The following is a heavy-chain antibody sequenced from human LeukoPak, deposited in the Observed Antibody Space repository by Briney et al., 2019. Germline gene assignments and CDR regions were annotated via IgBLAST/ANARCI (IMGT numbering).Heavy chain of an antibody. D-gene: IGHD3-22*01. CDR3: ARGRRTYYYDSSGYYNFDY. V-gene: IGHV4-39*01. CDR1: GGSISSSSYY. J-gene: IGHJ4*02. Sequence: PSETLSLTCTVSGGSISSSSYYWGWIRQPPGKGLEWIGSIYYSGSTYYNPSLKSRVTISVDTSKNQFSLKLSSVTAADTVVYYCARGRRTYYYDSSGYYNFDYWGQGTLVTVSS. CDR2: IYYSGST.